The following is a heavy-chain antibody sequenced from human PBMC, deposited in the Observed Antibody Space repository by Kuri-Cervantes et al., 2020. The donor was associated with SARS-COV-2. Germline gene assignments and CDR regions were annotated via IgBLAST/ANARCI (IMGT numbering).Heavy chain of an antibody. V-gene: IGHV3-48*01. CDR2: ISSSSSTI. CDR1: GFTFSSYG. Sequence: GGSLRLSCAASGFTFSSYGMHWVRQAPGKGLEWVSYISSSSSTIYYADSVKGRFTISRENAKNSLYLQMNSLRAEDTAVYYCARGVYCSSTSCYKGYFQHWGQGTLVTVSS. J-gene: IGHJ1*01. D-gene: IGHD2-2*02. CDR3: ARGVYCSSTSCYKGYFQH.